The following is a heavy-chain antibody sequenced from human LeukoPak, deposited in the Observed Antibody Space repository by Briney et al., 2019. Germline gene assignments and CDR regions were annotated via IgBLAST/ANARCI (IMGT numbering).Heavy chain of an antibody. Sequence: SETLSLTCTVSGGSISSYYWSWIRQPPGKGLEWIGYIYYSGSTNYNPSLKSRVTISVDTSKNQFSLKLSSVTAADTAVYYCARDSNYDSSGYYFNDAFDIWGQGTMVTVSS. V-gene: IGHV4-59*12. CDR2: IYYSGST. J-gene: IGHJ3*02. CDR3: ARDSNYDSSGYYFNDAFDI. D-gene: IGHD3-22*01. CDR1: GGSISSYY.